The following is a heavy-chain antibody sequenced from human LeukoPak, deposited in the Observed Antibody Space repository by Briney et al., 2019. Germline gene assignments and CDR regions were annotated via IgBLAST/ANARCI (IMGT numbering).Heavy chain of an antibody. CDR1: GGSISSGDYY. J-gene: IGHJ4*02. Sequence: SETLSLTCTVSGGSISSGDYYWSWIRQPPGKGLEWIGYIYYSGSTYYNPSLKSRVTISVDTSKNQFSLKLSSVTAADTAVYYCARGKTDGYYYGSGWPVYFDYWGQGTLVTVSS. CDR3: ARGKTDGYYYGSGWPVYFDY. V-gene: IGHV4-30-4*01. D-gene: IGHD3-10*01. CDR2: IYYSGST.